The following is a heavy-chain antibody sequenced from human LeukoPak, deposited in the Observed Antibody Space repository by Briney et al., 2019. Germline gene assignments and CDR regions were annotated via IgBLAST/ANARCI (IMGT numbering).Heavy chain of an antibody. CDR1: GFTISGYW. CDR3: ARDRSGWYRWFDP. V-gene: IGHV3-48*04. D-gene: IGHD6-19*01. CDR2: ISGSGNTR. J-gene: IGHJ5*02. Sequence: GGSLRLSCAASGFTISGYWMHWVRQAPGKGLEWVSYISGSGNTRYYADSVKGRFTISRDNAKNSLYLQMNSLRAEDTAVYYCARDRSGWYRWFDPWGQGTLVTVSS.